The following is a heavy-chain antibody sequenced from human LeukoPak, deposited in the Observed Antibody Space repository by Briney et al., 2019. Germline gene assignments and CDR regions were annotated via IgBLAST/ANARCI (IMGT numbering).Heavy chain of an antibody. Sequence: GGSLRPSCAASGFTFSSYWMSWVRQAPGKGLEWVANIKQDGSEKYYVDSVKGRFTISRDNAKNSLYLQMNSLRAEDTAVYYCAREVSLGYFDYWGQGTLVTVSS. V-gene: IGHV3-7*01. CDR1: GFTFSSYW. J-gene: IGHJ4*02. CDR3: AREVSLGYFDY. CDR2: IKQDGSEK.